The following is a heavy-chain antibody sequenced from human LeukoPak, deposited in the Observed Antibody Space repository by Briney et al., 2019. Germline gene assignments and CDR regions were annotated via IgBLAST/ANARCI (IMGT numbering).Heavy chain of an antibody. CDR3: ARTYYYDSSGPWTFDI. CDR1: GFTVSSNY. CDR2: IYSGGST. J-gene: IGHJ3*02. V-gene: IGHV3-53*01. D-gene: IGHD3-22*01. Sequence: PGGSLRLSCAASGFTVSSNYMSWVRQAPGKGLEWVSGIYSGGSTYYADSVKGRFTISRDNSKNTLYLQMNSLRAEDTAVYYCARTYYYDSSGPWTFDIWGQGTMVTVSS.